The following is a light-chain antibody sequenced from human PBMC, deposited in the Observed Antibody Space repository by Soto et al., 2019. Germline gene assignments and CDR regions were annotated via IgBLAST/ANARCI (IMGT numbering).Light chain of an antibody. CDR3: QQYNSYSQT. Sequence: DIQMTQSPSTLSASVGDRVTITCRASQAISGFLAWYQQKPGKAPKLLIYKASSLESGVPSRFSGSGSGTEFTLTISSLQPDDFATYYCQQYNSYSQTFGQGTKVDIK. CDR1: QAISGF. J-gene: IGKJ1*01. V-gene: IGKV1-5*03. CDR2: KAS.